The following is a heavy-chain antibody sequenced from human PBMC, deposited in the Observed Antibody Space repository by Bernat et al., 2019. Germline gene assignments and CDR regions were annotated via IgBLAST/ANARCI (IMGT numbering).Heavy chain of an antibody. CDR3: AKPGYGGYYRNFDS. V-gene: IGHV3-23*01. CDR1: GFTFSNYA. J-gene: IGHJ4*02. D-gene: IGHD5-12*01. Sequence: EGQLLESGGDLIQPGGSLRLSCAASGFTFSNYAMAWVRQAPGKGLEWVSGIGSGGDTTRYADSVKGRFTISRDNSKNTLYLQLNSLRAEDTAVYYCAKPGYGGYYRNFDSWGQGTLVTVSS. CDR2: IGSGGDTT.